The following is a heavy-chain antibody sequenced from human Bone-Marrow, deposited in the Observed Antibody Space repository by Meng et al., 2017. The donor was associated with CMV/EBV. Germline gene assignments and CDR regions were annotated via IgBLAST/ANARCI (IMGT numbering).Heavy chain of an antibody. CDR1: GYTFTSYD. CDR3: ARAVTGVFERGLDY. V-gene: IGHV1-8*03. J-gene: IGHJ4*02. CDR2: MNPNSGNT. D-gene: IGHD4-17*01. Sequence: ASVKVSCKASGYTFTSYDINWVRQATGQGLEWMGWMNPNSGNTGYAQKFQGRVTITRNTSISTAYMELSSLRSEDTAVYYCARAVTGVFERGLDYWGQGPLVTVSS.